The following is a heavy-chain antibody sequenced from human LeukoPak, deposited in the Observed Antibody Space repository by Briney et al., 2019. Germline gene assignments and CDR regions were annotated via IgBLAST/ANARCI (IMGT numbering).Heavy chain of an antibody. CDR3: ARAQGYGDAFDI. V-gene: IGHV4-4*07. D-gene: IGHD5-18*01. CDR2: IYTSGST. J-gene: IGHJ3*02. Sequence: SETLSLTCSVSGGSISSNYWTWIRQPAGKGLEWIGRIYTSGSTKYNPSLKSRVTMSIDTSKNQFSLKLSSVTAADTAVYYCARAQGYGDAFDIWGQGTMVTVSS. CDR1: GGSISSNY.